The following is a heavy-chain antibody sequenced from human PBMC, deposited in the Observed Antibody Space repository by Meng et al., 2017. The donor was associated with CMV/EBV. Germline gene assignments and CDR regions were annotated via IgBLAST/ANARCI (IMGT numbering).Heavy chain of an antibody. CDR3: ARDGRYSYGLDY. J-gene: IGHJ4*02. CDR1: GGSISSGGYY. V-gene: IGHV4-31*03. Sequence: CTVSGGSISSGGYYWSWIRQHPGKGLEWIGYIYYSGSTYYNPSLKSRVTISVDTSKNQFSLKLSSVTAADTAVYYCARDGRYSYGLDYWGQGTLVTVSS. CDR2: IYYSGST. D-gene: IGHD5-18*01.